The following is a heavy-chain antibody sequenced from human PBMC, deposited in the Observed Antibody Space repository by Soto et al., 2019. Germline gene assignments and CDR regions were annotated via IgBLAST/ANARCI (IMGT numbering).Heavy chain of an antibody. V-gene: IGHV4-4*02. CDR2: LHHSGST. D-gene: IGHD3-16*01. J-gene: IGHJ4*02. CDR1: GGSVSRDNW. CDR3: AENGSYDLVN. Sequence: QVQLQESGPGLVKPLGTLSLTCGVSGGSVSRDNWWSWVRQPPGKGLEWIGELHHSGSTNYSPSLKSRVTMSVDKSSNQFALKLTSVTAADTAVYYCAENGSYDLVNWGQGTRVTVSS.